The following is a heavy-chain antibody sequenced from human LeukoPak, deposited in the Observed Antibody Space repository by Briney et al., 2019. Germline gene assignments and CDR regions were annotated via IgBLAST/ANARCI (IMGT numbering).Heavy chain of an antibody. D-gene: IGHD2-8*01. V-gene: IGHV4-59*08. CDR3: ARLVYDYYFDY. CDR1: GGSISSYY. J-gene: IGHJ4*02. CDR2: IYYSGST. Sequence: PSLTLSLTCTVSGGSISSYYWSWIRQPPGKGLEWIGYIYYSGSTNYNPSLKSRVTISVDTSKNQFSLKLSSVTAADTAVYYCARLVYDYYFDYWGQGTLVTVSS.